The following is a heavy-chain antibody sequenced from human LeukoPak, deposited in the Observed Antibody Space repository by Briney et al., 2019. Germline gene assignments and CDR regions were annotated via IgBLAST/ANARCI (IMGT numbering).Heavy chain of an antibody. V-gene: IGHV1-69*13. J-gene: IGHJ6*03. CDR3: ARGPEGYYYYYYMDV. CDR1: GGTFSSYA. CDR2: IIPIFGTA. Sequence: ASVKVSCKASGGTFSSYAISWVRQAPGQGLEWMGGIIPIFGTANYAQKFQGRVTITADESTSTAYMELSSLRSEDTAVYYCARGPEGYYYYYYMDVWGKGTTVTVSS.